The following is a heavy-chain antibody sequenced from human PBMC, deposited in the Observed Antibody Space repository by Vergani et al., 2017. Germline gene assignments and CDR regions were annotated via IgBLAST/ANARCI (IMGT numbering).Heavy chain of an antibody. Sequence: QVQLQESGPGLVKPSETLSLTCTVSGGSISSYYWSWIRQPPGKGLEWIGYIYYSGSTNYNPSLKSRVTISVDTSKNQFSLKLSSVTAADPAVYYCARGQVTYMVRGVMGAVRFDSWGQGTLVTVSS. V-gene: IGHV4-59*01. J-gene: IGHJ5*01. CDR2: IYYSGST. D-gene: IGHD3-10*01. CDR1: GGSISSYY. CDR3: ARGQVTYMVRGVMGAVRFDS.